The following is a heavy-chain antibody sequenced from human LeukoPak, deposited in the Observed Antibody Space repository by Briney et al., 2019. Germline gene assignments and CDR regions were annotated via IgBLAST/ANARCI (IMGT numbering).Heavy chain of an antibody. CDR2: IYTGGST. V-gene: IGHV3-66*01. Sequence: AGGSLRLSCAASGFTVSSNYMSWVRQAPGKGLEWVSVIYTGGSTYYADSVKGRFTISRDNAKNSLYLQMDSLRAEDTAVYYCARGRSSSLDYWGQGTLVTVSS. J-gene: IGHJ4*02. CDR1: GFTVSSNY. D-gene: IGHD2-2*01. CDR3: ARGRSSSLDY.